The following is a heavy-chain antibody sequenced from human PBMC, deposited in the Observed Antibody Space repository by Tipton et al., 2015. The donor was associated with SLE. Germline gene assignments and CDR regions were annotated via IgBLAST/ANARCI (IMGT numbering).Heavy chain of an antibody. CDR1: GYTFTSYG. J-gene: IGHJ5*02. Sequence: QLVQSGAEVKKPGASVKVSCKASGYTFTSYGISWVRQAPGQGLEWMGRINPNSGVANLAQKFQRRVTMTRDRSISTVYMDLTNLRSDDTAVYYCARDPDHDPPPWGQGTLLTVSS. V-gene: IGHV1-2*06. CDR2: INPNSGVA. D-gene: IGHD1-14*01. CDR3: ARDPDHDPPP.